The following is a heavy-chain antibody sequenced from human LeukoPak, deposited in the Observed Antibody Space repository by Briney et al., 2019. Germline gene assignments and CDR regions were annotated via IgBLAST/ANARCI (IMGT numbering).Heavy chain of an antibody. J-gene: IGHJ6*02. CDR3: ARLYGDYGSRDYSMDV. CDR1: GGSINSYY. Sequence: SETLSLTCTVSGGSINSYYWSWIRQPPGKGLEWIGYIYYSGSTNYNPSLKSRATISVDTSKNQFSLKLSSMTAADTAVYYCARLYGDYGSRDYSMDVWGQGTTVTVSS. CDR2: IYYSGST. D-gene: IGHD4-17*01. V-gene: IGHV4-59*08.